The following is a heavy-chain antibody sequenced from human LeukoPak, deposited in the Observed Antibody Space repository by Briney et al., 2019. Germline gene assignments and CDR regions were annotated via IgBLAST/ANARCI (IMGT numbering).Heavy chain of an antibody. V-gene: IGHV4-59*01. J-gene: IGHJ5*02. CDR1: GGSISSYY. CDR3: ARLNYYGSGTYYWFDP. D-gene: IGHD3-10*01. CDR2: ISNSGNT. Sequence: SETLSLTCTVSGGSISSYYWSWIRQPPGKGLEWIGYISNSGNTNYNPSLKSRVTISVDTSKDQFPLKLSSVTAADTAVYYCARLNYYGSGTYYWFDPWGQGTLVTVSS.